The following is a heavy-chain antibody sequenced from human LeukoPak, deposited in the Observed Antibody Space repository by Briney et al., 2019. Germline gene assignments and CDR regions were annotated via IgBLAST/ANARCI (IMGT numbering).Heavy chain of an antibody. Sequence: PSETLSLTCTVSGGSISSYYWSWIRQPPGKGLEWIGYIYYSGSTNYNPSLKSRVTISVDTSKNQFSLKLSSVTAADTAVYYCAAGTNWNYLGYYYYYMDVWGKGTTATVSS. CDR1: GGSISSYY. D-gene: IGHD1-7*01. CDR3: AAGTNWNYLGYYYYYMDV. J-gene: IGHJ6*03. CDR2: IYYSGST. V-gene: IGHV4-59*01.